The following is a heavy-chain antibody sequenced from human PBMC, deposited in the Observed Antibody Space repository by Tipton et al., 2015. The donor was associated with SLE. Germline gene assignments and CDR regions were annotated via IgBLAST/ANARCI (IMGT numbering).Heavy chain of an antibody. CDR1: GFTFSSYA. V-gene: IGHV3-48*03. J-gene: IGHJ6*02. CDR3: AKDPRRATIRGYYGLDV. D-gene: IGHD5-24*01. Sequence: GSLRLSCAASGFTFSSYAMNWVRQAPGKGLEWVSYIRSTGSRIYDADSVKGRFTISRDNSKNTLYLEMSSLTPEDTALYYCAKDPRRATIRGYYGLDVWGQGTTVTVSS. CDR2: IRSTGSRI.